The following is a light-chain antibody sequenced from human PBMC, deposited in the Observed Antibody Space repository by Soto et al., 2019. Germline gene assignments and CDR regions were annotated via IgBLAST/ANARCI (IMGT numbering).Light chain of an antibody. Sequence: QSALTQPASVSGSPGQSITISCTGTTSGVGGYNFVSWYQQSPGKAPKLIIYEVANRPSGVSDRFSGSKSGNTASLTISGLQAEDEADYYCSSYTRSTTLLFGGGTKVTVL. V-gene: IGLV2-14*01. CDR2: EVA. CDR1: TSGVGGYNF. J-gene: IGLJ3*02. CDR3: SSYTRSTTLL.